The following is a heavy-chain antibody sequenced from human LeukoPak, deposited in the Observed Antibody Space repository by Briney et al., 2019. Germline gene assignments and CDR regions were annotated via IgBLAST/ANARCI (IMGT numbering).Heavy chain of an antibody. CDR2: VAQDGGEK. J-gene: IGHJ3*01. CDR1: GFSFSNYW. V-gene: IGHV3-7*01. CDR3: ARDARATFDV. Sequence: PGGSLRLSCAASGFSFSNYWMSWVRQAAGRGLEWVASVAQDGGEKFYADSVMGRFTISKDNAKNSLYLHMNGLRADDTALYYCARDARATFDVWGQGTMVTVSS. D-gene: IGHD5-12*01.